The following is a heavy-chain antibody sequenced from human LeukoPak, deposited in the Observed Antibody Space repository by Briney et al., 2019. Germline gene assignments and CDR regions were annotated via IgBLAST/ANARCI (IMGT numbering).Heavy chain of an antibody. Sequence: KPSETLSLTCTVSGVSISSYYWSWIRQPPGKGLEWIGYIYYSGSTNYNPSLKSRVTISVGTSKNQFSLKLSSVTAADTAVYYCARVPWGCSGGSCYPYYFDYWGQGTLVTVSS. CDR3: ARVPWGCSGGSCYPYYFDY. CDR1: GVSISSYY. D-gene: IGHD2-15*01. CDR2: IYYSGST. V-gene: IGHV4-59*01. J-gene: IGHJ4*02.